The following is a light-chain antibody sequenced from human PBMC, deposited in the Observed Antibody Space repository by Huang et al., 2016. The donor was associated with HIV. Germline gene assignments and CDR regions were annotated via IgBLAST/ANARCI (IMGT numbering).Light chain of an antibody. CDR3: HQYNNWPPRYT. CDR1: QSISSN. J-gene: IGKJ2*01. Sequence: EIVMTQSPATLSVSPGESATLSCRASQSISSNLAWYQQKPGQAPRLLIFGASIRATGVSARCSGSGSGTEFTLTISSLQSEDFAVYYCHQYNNWPPRYTFGQGTRLETK. CDR2: GAS. V-gene: IGKV3-15*01.